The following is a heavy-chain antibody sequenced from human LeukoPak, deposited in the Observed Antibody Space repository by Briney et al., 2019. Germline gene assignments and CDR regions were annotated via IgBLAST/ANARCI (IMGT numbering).Heavy chain of an antibody. V-gene: IGHV4-39*01. CDR3: ARGQWLPTPIDY. Sequence: SETLSLTCTVSGGSISSSSYYWGWLRQPPGKGLEWIGSIYYSGSTYYNPSLKSRVTISVDTSKNQFSLKLSSVTAADTAVYYCARGQWLPTPIDYWGQGTLVTVSS. J-gene: IGHJ4*02. CDR1: GGSISSSSYY. CDR2: IYYSGST. D-gene: IGHD6-19*01.